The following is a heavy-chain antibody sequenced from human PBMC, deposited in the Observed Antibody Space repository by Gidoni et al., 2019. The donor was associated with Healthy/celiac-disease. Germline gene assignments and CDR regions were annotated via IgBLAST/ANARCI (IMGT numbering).Heavy chain of an antibody. CDR1: GASISSSSYY. D-gene: IGHD3-16*01. Sequence: QLQLQESGPGLVKPSETLSLTCTVSGASISSSSYYWGWIRQPPGKGLEWIGSIYYSGSTYYNPSLKSRVTISVDTSKNQFSLKLSSVTAADTAVYYCARHYARLRYFDLWGRGTLVTVSS. J-gene: IGHJ2*01. CDR2: IYYSGST. CDR3: ARHYARLRYFDL. V-gene: IGHV4-39*01.